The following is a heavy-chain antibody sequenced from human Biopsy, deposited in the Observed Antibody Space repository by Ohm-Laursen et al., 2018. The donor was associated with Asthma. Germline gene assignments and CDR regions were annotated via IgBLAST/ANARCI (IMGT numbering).Heavy chain of an antibody. Sequence: TLSLTCAVSGDSIDSGDYSWTWIRQSPGVGLVWIGYIYRNGDTYYNPTLKNRVTISIDRSKNQFSLRLRSVTAADTAVYYCARGWNCGGDCYSLDSWGQGTLVTVSS. CDR1: GDSIDSGDYS. J-gene: IGHJ4*02. D-gene: IGHD2-21*02. CDR2: IYRNGDT. V-gene: IGHV4-30-2*06. CDR3: ARGWNCGGDCYSLDS.